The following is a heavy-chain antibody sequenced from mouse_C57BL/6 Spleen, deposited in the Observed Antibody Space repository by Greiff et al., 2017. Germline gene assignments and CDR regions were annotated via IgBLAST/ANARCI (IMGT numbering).Heavy chain of an antibody. V-gene: IGHV1-54*01. Sequence: VQLQESGAELVRPGTSVKVSCKASGYAFTNYLIEWVKQRPGQGLEWIGVINPGSGGTNYNEKFKGKATLTADKSSSTAYMQLSSLTSEDSAVYFCARSVTMVFDYWGQGTTLTVSS. J-gene: IGHJ2*01. CDR2: INPGSGGT. CDR1: GYAFTNYL. D-gene: IGHD1-1*02. CDR3: ARSVTMVFDY.